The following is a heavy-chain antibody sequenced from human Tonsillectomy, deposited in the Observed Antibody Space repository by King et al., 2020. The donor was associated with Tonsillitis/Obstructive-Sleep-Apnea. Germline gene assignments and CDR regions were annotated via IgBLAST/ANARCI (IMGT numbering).Heavy chain of an antibody. CDR3: ARLCRRSTSCYTGDDY. CDR2: IDYSVSV. Sequence: QLQESGPGLVKPSKTLSLTCTVSGGSISSGSYYWGWFRAPPWKGLGCLGSIDYSVSVYYNPSLNSRGTISVEKSKNHVSLKLCSVTAADTAVYYCARLCRRSTSCYTGDDYWGQGTLVTVSS. J-gene: IGHJ4*02. CDR1: GGSISSGSYY. D-gene: IGHD2-2*02. V-gene: IGHV4-39*01.